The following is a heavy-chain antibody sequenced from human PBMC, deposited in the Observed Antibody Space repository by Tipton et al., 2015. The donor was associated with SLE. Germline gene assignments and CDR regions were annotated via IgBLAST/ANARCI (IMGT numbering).Heavy chain of an antibody. CDR1: GGSFSGYY. J-gene: IGHJ4*02. Sequence: TLSLTCAVYGGSFSGYYWSWIRQPPGKGLEWIGDINHSGSANYNPSLKSRVTISVDTSKNQFSLKLSSVTAADTAVYYCAREGSYGPPDYWGQGTLVTVSS. V-gene: IGHV4-34*01. CDR3: AREGSYGPPDY. D-gene: IGHD5-18*01. CDR2: INHSGSA.